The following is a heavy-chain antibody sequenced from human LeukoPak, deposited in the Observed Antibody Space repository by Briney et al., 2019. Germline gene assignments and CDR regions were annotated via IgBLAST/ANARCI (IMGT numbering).Heavy chain of an antibody. CDR1: GGSFSGYY. J-gene: IGHJ5*02. CDR2: INHSGST. D-gene: IGHD3-10*01. CDR3: ARRPSPYYYGSGRLNWFDP. Sequence: PSETLSLTCAVYGGSFSGYYWSWIRQPPGKGLEWIGEINHSGSTNYNPSLKSRVTISVDTSKNQFSLKLSSVTAADTAVYYCARRPSPYYYGSGRLNWFDPWGQGTLVTVSS. V-gene: IGHV4-34*01.